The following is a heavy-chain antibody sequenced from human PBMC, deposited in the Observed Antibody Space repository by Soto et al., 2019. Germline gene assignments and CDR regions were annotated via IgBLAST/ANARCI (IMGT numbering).Heavy chain of an antibody. V-gene: IGHV1-2*04. Sequence: QVQLVQSGAEVKKPGASVKVSCKASGYTFTGYYMHWVRQAPGQGLEWMGWINPNSGGTNYAQKFPGCVTRTKDTSIITTYMELSRPKTDDTAVYYCARGHCRSTSCSPGRAPSYYYYYMDVWGKGTTVTVSS. CDR1: GYTFTGYY. J-gene: IGHJ6*03. CDR3: ARGHCRSTSCSPGRAPSYYYYYMDV. D-gene: IGHD2-2*01. CDR2: INPNSGGT.